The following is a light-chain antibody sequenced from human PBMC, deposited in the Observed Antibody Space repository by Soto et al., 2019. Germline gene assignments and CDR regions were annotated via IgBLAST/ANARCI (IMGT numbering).Light chain of an antibody. CDR2: AAS. V-gene: IGKV1-8*01. CDR1: HGISSY. CDR3: QQLNTLPFT. Sequence: AIRMTHSPSAVSASPGDRVTLTCRASHGISSYLSWYQQKPGKAPKLLIYAASTLQSGVPSRFSGSGSGTEFTLTISGLLPEDFATYHCQQLNTLPFTFGQGTRLAIK. J-gene: IGKJ5*01.